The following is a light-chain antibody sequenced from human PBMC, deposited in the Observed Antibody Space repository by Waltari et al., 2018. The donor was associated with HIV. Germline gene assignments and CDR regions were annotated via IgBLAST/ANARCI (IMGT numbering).Light chain of an antibody. CDR3: SSYTSSSWV. V-gene: IGLV2-14*03. CDR1: SSDVDYYNY. J-gene: IGLJ3*02. CDR2: DVT. Sequence: QSALTQPASVSGSPGQSITISCTGISSDVDYYNYDCWYQQHPGKAPKLMIYDVTHRRSGVSNRFSGSKSGNTASLTISGLQAEDEADYYCSSYTSSSWVFGGGTKLTVL.